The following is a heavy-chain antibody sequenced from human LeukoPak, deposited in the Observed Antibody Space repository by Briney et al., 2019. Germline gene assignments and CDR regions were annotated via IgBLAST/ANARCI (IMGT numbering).Heavy chain of an antibody. J-gene: IGHJ5*02. Sequence: ASVKVSCKVSGYTLTELSMHWVRQAPGKGLEWMGGFDPEDGETIYAQKFQGRVTMTEDTSTDTAYMEPSSLRSEDTAVYYCATMVGDLSGYYYNWFDPWGQGTLVTVSS. CDR2: FDPEDGET. D-gene: IGHD3-22*01. V-gene: IGHV1-24*01. CDR1: GYTLTELS. CDR3: ATMVGDLSGYYYNWFDP.